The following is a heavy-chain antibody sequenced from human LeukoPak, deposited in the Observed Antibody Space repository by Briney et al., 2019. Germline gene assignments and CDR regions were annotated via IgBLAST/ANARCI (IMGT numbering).Heavy chain of an antibody. D-gene: IGHD3-10*01. Sequence: ASVKVSCKASGYTFTSYDINWVRQATGQGLEWMGWMNPNSGNTGYAQKFQGRVTMTRNTSISTAYMELSSLRSEDTAVYYCARGLKRITMVRGVIIDEYYFDYWGQGTLVTVSS. J-gene: IGHJ4*02. CDR2: MNPNSGNT. CDR1: GYTFTSYD. CDR3: ARGLKRITMVRGVIIDEYYFDY. V-gene: IGHV1-8*01.